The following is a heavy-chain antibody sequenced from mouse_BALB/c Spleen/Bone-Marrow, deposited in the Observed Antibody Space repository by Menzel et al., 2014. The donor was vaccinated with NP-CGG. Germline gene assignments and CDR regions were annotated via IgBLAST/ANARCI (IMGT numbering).Heavy chain of an antibody. V-gene: IGHV1-5*01. D-gene: IGHD3-1*01. CDR3: TTLARNYFDY. CDR1: GYTFTSYW. J-gene: IGHJ2*01. Sequence: VHVKQSGTVLARPGASVKMSCKASGYTFTSYWMHWVKQRPGQGLEWIGTIYPGNRDTTYNQKFKGKAKLTAVTSTSTAYMELSSLTNEDSAVYYCTTLARNYFDYWGQGTTLTVSS. CDR2: IYPGNRDT.